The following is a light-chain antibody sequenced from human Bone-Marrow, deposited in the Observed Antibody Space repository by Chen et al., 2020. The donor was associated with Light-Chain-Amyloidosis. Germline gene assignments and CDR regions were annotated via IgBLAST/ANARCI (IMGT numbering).Light chain of an antibody. CDR1: QTISSNY. Sequence: EIVLTQSPGTMSLSPGEGANLSCRASQTISSNYLTWYQQKFGQAPRLLIYGSSSRATGIPDRFTGSGSGTDFTRTVNRLEPEDFEMYYCQQYGTTPLTFGGGTKVEIK. J-gene: IGKJ4*01. V-gene: IGKV3-20*01. CDR2: GSS. CDR3: QQYGTTPLT.